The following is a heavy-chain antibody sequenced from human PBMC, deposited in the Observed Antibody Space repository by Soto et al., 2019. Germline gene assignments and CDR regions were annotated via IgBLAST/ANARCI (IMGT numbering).Heavy chain of an antibody. CDR3: ARXGEVGVAGSAAFDM. D-gene: IGHD3-3*01. CDR1: GYTVTTHY. V-gene: IGHV1-46*01. Sequence: QVQLVHSGAEVKKPGASVKISCTASGYTVTTHYMHWVRQAPGRGLEWMGAINPGSGAAKYTQTFQARVTMTRDTSTNTVYMEMSALRSEDTAVFXCARXGEVGVAGSAAFDMWGQGTMVTVSS. J-gene: IGHJ3*02. CDR2: INPGSGAA.